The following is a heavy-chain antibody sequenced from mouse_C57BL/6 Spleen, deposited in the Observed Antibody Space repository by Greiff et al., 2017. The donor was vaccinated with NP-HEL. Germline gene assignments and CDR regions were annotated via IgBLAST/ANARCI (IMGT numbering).Heavy chain of an antibody. CDR2: INPNNGGT. Sequence: VHVKQSGPELVKPGASVKIPCKASGYTFTDYNMDWVKQSHGKSLEWIGDINPNNGGTIYNQKFKGKATLTVDKSSSTAYMERRSLTSEDTAVYDCARRAGSRGAWFAYWGQGTLVTVSA. CDR3: ARRAGSRGAWFAY. V-gene: IGHV1-18*01. J-gene: IGHJ3*01. CDR1: GYTFTDYN. D-gene: IGHD1-1*01.